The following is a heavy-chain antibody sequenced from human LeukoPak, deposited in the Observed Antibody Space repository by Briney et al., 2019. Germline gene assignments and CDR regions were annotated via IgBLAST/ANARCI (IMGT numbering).Heavy chain of an antibody. V-gene: IGHV3-74*01. CDR2: INGAGSST. Sequence: PGGSLRLSCAVSGFTFSSHWMHWVRQAPGKGLVWVSRINGAGSSTSYADSVKGRFTVSRDNAKNTLNLQMNSLRAEDTAVYYCARPQGSGYSYALLDYWGQGTLVTVSS. D-gene: IGHD5-18*01. J-gene: IGHJ4*02. CDR3: ARPQGSGYSYALLDY. CDR1: GFTFSSHW.